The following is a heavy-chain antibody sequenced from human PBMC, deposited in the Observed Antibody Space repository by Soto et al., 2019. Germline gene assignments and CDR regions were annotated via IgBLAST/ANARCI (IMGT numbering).Heavy chain of an antibody. CDR3: ASYSGYDYFDY. D-gene: IGHD5-12*01. CDR2: INSDGSST. J-gene: IGHJ4*02. V-gene: IGHV3-74*01. Sequence: EVQLVESGGGLVQPGGSLRLSCAAPGFTFSSYWMHWVRQAPGKGLVWVSRINSDGSSTSHADSVKGRFTISRDNAKNTLYLQMNSLRAEDTAVYYSASYSGYDYFDYWGQGTLVTVSS. CDR1: GFTFSSYW.